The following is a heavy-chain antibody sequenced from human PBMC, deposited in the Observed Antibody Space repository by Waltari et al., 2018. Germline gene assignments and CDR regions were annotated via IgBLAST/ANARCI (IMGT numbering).Heavy chain of an antibody. V-gene: IGHV4-39*07. CDR3: ARESGRDYYLDS. CDR2: IHYSGST. J-gene: IGHJ4*02. CDR1: GGSISSSSSY. D-gene: IGHD3-10*01. Sequence: QLQLQESGPGLVKTSETLSLTCTVSGGSISSSSSYWGWIRQSPGKGLEWIGIIHYSGSTHYSPSLKRRVTMSVDTSKNQVSLKVNSVTAADTAVYYCARESGRDYYLDSWGQGTLVTVSS.